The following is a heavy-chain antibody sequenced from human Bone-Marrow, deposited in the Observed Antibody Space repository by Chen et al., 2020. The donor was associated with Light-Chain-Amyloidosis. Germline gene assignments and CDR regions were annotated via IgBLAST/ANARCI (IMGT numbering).Heavy chain of an antibody. V-gene: IGHV3-33*01. J-gene: IGHJ6*02. Sequence: QVQLVESGGGVVQPGRSLRLSCAAAGLTFSNYGMHWVRQAPGKGLQWVAIIWFDGSQRYYVDSVKGRFTISRDNSKNTLYLEMNSLRAEDTAVYFCARVLLGQSPFNILGPGYYYFGMDAWGQGTTVTVSS. D-gene: IGHD7-27*01. CDR1: GLTFSNYG. CDR3: ARVLLGQSPFNILGPGYYYFGMDA. CDR2: IWFDGSQR.